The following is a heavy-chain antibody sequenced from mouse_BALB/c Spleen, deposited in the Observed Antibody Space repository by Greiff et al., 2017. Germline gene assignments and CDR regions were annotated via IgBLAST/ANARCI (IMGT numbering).Heavy chain of an antibody. CDR2: ISSGGST. D-gene: IGHD1-1*01. Sequence: EVQGVESGGGLVKPGGSLKLSCAASGFTFSSYAMSWVRQTPEKRLEWVASISSGGSTYYPDSVKGRFTISRDNARNILYLQMSSLRSEDTSMYYCARAYYDRFDYWGQGTTLTVSS. V-gene: IGHV5-6-5*01. J-gene: IGHJ2*01. CDR1: GFTFSSYA. CDR3: ARAYYDRFDY.